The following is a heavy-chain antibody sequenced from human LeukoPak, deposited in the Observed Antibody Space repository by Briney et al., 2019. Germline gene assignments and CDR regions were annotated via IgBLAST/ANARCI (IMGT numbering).Heavy chain of an antibody. CDR1: GYTLTDYC. V-gene: IGHV1-2*02. CDR2: INPNSGDT. D-gene: IGHD1-26*01. CDR3: VRESIVGADDFDF. Sequence: GASVKVSCKASGYTLTDYCIHWVRRAPGQGLEWMGWINPNSGDTNYGRKFQSRVSMTSDTSSNTAYMELSSLRSDDTAIYYCVRESIVGADDFDFWGQGALVTVSS. J-gene: IGHJ4*02.